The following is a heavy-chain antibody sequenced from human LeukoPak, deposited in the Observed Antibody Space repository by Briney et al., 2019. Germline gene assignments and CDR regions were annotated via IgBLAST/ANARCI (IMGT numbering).Heavy chain of an antibody. CDR3: AKDYYDSSTGGFDY. Sequence: GGSLRLSXAASGFTFSSYAMSWVRQAPGKGLEWVSAISGSGGSTYYADSVKGRFTISRDNSKNTLYLQMNSLRAEDTAVYYCAKDYYDSSTGGFDYWGQGTLVTVSS. D-gene: IGHD3-22*01. V-gene: IGHV3-23*01. CDR2: ISGSGGST. CDR1: GFTFSSYA. J-gene: IGHJ4*02.